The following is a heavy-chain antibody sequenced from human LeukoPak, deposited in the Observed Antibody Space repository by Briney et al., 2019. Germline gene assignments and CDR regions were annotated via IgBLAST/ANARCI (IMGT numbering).Heavy chain of an antibody. V-gene: IGHV4-59*10. D-gene: IGHD6-13*01. CDR1: GGSFSGYY. CDR3: ARRAGIALPNYYYYYMDV. J-gene: IGHJ6*03. CDR2: IYTSGST. Sequence: SETLSLTCAVYGGSFSGYYWSWIRQPAGKGLEWIGRIYTSGSTNYNPSLKSRVTMSVDTSKNQFSLKLSSVTAADTAVYYCARRAGIALPNYYYYYMDVWGKGTTVTISS.